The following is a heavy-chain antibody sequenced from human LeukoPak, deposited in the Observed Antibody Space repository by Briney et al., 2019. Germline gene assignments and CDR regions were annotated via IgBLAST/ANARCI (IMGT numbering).Heavy chain of an antibody. CDR3: ARLGIVVPDY. J-gene: IGHJ4*02. CDR1: GFTFSSYG. Sequence: GRSLRLSCAASGFTFSSYGMHWVRQAPGKGLEWVAVISYDGSNKYYAGSVKGRFTISRDNSKNTLYLQMNSLRAEDTAVYYCARLGIVVPDYWGQGTLVTVSS. D-gene: IGHD2-2*01. V-gene: IGHV3-30*03. CDR2: ISYDGSNK.